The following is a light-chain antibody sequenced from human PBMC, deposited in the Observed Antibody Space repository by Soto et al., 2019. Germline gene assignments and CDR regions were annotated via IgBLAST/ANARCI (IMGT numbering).Light chain of an antibody. CDR3: QQYYSYPSLT. V-gene: IGKV1-8*01. CDR1: QGISSY. Sequence: AIRMTQSPSSFSASTGDRVTITCRASQGISSYLAWYQQKPGKAPKLLIYAASTLQSGVPSRFSGSGSGTEFTLTISCLQSEDFATYYCQQYYSYPSLTFGGGNKVEIK. J-gene: IGKJ4*01. CDR2: AAS.